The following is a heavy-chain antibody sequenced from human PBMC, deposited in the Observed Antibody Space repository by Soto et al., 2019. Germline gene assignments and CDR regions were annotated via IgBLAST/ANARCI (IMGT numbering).Heavy chain of an antibody. Sequence: ETLSLTCTVSGFSLSNARMGVSWIRQPPGKALEWLAHIFSNDEKSYSTSLKSRLTISKDTSKSQVVLTMTNMDPVDTATYYCARIRSSYYATEANWFDPWGQGTLVTVSS. V-gene: IGHV2-26*01. CDR3: ARIRSSYYATEANWFDP. J-gene: IGHJ5*02. D-gene: IGHD2-2*01. CDR1: GFSLSNARMG. CDR2: IFSNDEK.